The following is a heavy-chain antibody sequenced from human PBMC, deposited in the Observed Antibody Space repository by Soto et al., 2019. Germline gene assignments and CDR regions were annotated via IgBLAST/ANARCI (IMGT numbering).Heavy chain of an antibody. V-gene: IGHV4-34*01. CDR3: ARGQEGIVATH. J-gene: IGHJ4*02. Sequence: QVQLQQWGAGLLNPSETLSLTCTVNGGSLTGYYWSWIRQPPGKGLEWIGEVKDGGSTNYSPSLRGRVSISADTSKNHFSLRLNSVTAADTAVYFCARGQEGIVATHWDQGALVTVSS. CDR1: GGSLTGYY. CDR2: VKDGGST. D-gene: IGHD5-12*01.